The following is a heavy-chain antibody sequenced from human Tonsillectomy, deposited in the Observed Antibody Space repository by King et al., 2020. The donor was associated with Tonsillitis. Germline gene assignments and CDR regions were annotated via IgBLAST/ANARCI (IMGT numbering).Heavy chain of an antibody. J-gene: IGHJ4*02. D-gene: IGHD3-10*01. V-gene: IGHV3-30*18. Sequence: VQLVESGGGVVQPGRSLRLSCAASGFTFSSYGMHWVRQAPGKGLEWVAVISYDGSNKYYADSVKGRFTISRDNSKNTLYLQMNSLRTEDTAVYYCAKAYDYIFDYWGQGTLVTVSS. CDR2: ISYDGSNK. CDR1: GFTFSSYG. CDR3: AKAYDYIFDY.